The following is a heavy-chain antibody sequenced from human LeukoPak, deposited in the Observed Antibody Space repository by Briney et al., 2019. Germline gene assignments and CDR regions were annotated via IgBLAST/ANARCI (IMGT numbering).Heavy chain of an antibody. D-gene: IGHD6-13*01. Sequence: KPSETLSLTCTVSGGSISSSSYYWGWIRQPPGKGLEWIGSIYYSGSTYYNPSLKSRVTISVDTSKNQFSLKLSSVTAADTAVYYCARDRTIAAAGTSRWFDPWGQGTLVTVSS. J-gene: IGHJ5*02. CDR2: IYYSGST. V-gene: IGHV4-39*07. CDR3: ARDRTIAAAGTSRWFDP. CDR1: GGSISSSSYY.